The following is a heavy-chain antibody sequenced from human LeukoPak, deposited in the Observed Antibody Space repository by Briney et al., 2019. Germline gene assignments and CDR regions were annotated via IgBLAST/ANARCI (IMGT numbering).Heavy chain of an antibody. CDR1: GFTFSSYG. V-gene: IGHV3-33*01. J-gene: IGHJ4*02. CDR3: ARDKEVGATDSPFDY. Sequence: GGSLRLSCAASGFTFSSYGMHWVRQAPGKGLEWVAVIWYDGSNKYYADSVKGRFTISRDNSKNTLYLQMNSLRAEDTAVYYCARDKEVGATDSPFDYWGQGTLVTVSS. CDR2: IWYDGSNK. D-gene: IGHD1-26*01.